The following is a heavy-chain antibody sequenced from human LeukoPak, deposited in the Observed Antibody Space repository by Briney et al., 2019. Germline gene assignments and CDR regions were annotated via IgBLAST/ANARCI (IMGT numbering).Heavy chain of an antibody. J-gene: IGHJ4*02. D-gene: IGHD3-22*01. CDR2: IWYDGSNK. V-gene: IGHV3-33*01. CDR1: GFTFSSYG. Sequence: GGSLRLSCAASGFTFSSYGMHWVRQAPGKGLEWVAVIWYDGSNKYYADSVKGRFTISRDNSKNRLYLQMNSLRAEDTAVYYCARPYYYDSSGYYDYWGQGTLVTVSS. CDR3: ARPYYYDSSGYYDY.